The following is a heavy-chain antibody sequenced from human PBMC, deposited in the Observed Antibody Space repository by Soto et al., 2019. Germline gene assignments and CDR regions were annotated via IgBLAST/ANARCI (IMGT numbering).Heavy chain of an antibody. Sequence: EVQLVESGGGLVQPGGSLRLSCAASGFTFNSYWMHWVRQAPGKGLVWVSRLNSDGSSKYYGDSMKGRFTISRDNAENMVYLQMNSLRDEDTAVYFCARGLKNYYAMDVWGQGTTVTVSS. D-gene: IGHD3-16*01. CDR1: GFTFNSYW. J-gene: IGHJ6*02. CDR3: ARGLKNYYAMDV. CDR2: LNSDGSSK. V-gene: IGHV3-74*01.